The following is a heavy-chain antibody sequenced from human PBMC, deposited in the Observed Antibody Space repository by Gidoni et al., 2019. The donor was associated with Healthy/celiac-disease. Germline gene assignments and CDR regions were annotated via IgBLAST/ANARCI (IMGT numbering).Heavy chain of an antibody. J-gene: IGHJ3*02. CDR1: GFTFSSYA. D-gene: IGHD3-3*01. V-gene: IGHV3-23*01. CDR3: AKGDDFWSGTDAFDI. CDR2: ISGSGGST. Sequence: EVQLLESGGGLVQPGGSLRLACAASGFTFSSYAMSWVRQAPGKGLEWVSAISGSGGSTYYADSVKGRFTISRDNSKNTLYLQMNSLRSEDTAVYYCAKGDDFWSGTDAFDIWGQGTMVTVSS.